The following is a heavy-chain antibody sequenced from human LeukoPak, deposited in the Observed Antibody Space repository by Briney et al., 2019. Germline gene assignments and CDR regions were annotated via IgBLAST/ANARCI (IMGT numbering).Heavy chain of an antibody. D-gene: IGHD1-26*01. CDR3: ASGVGATTGWYFDL. J-gene: IGHJ2*01. V-gene: IGHV4-61*02. CDR1: GGSISSGSYY. CDR2: MYTSGST. Sequence: SETLSLTCTVSGGSISSGSYYWSWIRQPAGKGLEWIGRMYTSGSTNYSPSLKSRVTISVDTSKNQFSLKLSSVTTADTAVYYCASGVGATTGWYFDLWGRGTLVTVSS.